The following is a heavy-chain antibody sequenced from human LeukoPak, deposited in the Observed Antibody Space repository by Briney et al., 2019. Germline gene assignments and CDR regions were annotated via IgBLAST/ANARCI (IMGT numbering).Heavy chain of an antibody. CDR3: AKVAQFGVVAPGYMDV. J-gene: IGHJ6*03. V-gene: IGHV3-30*02. CDR2: IRYDGSNK. Sequence: GGSLRLSCAVSGFTLSSYGMHWVRQAPGKGLEWVAFIRYDGSNKYYADSVKGRFTISRDNSKNTLYLQMNSLRAEDTAVYYCAKVAQFGVVAPGYMDVWGKGTTVTVSS. CDR1: GFTLSSYG. D-gene: IGHD2-15*01.